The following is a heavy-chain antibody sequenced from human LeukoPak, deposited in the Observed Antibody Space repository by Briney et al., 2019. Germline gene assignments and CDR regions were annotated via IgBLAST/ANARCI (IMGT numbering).Heavy chain of an antibody. J-gene: IGHJ6*03. CDR2: IKQDGSEK. V-gene: IGHV3-7*03. CDR1: GFTFSSYW. Sequence: GGSLRLSCAASGFTFSSYWMSWVRQAPGKGLEWVANIKQDGSEKYYVDSMKGRFTVSRDNAKNSLYLQMNSLRAEDTAVYYCAKNGDRGAYCSGGSCYPYYYYYMDVWGKGPRSPSP. CDR3: AKNGDRGAYCSGGSCYPYYYYYMDV. D-gene: IGHD2-15*01.